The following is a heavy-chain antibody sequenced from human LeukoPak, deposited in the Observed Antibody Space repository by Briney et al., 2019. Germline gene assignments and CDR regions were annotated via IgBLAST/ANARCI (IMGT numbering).Heavy chain of an antibody. D-gene: IGHD3/OR15-3a*01. Sequence: GGFLRLSCAVSGITLSNYGMSWVRQAPGKGLEWVDGICDSGGSAKYADSVKGRFTIARDNRKNTLYLQMNSLRAEDTAVYFCAKRGVVIRVILVGFHKEAYYFESWGQGALVTVSS. V-gene: IGHV3-23*01. CDR2: ICDSGGSA. CDR3: AKRGVVIRVILVGFHKEAYYFES. CDR1: GITLSNYG. J-gene: IGHJ4*02.